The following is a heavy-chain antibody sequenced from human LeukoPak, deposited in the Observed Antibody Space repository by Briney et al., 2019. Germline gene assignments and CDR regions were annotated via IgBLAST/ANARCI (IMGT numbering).Heavy chain of an antibody. V-gene: IGHV1-3*01. CDR3: ARRGVLLWFGESGPFDY. Sequence: ASVKVSCKASGYTLTSYAMHWVRQAPGQRLEWMGWINAGNGNTKYSQKFQGRVTITRDTSASTAYMELSSLRSEDTAVYYCARRGVLLWFGESGPFDYWGQGTLVTVSS. CDR1: GYTLTSYA. J-gene: IGHJ4*02. D-gene: IGHD3-10*01. CDR2: INAGNGNT.